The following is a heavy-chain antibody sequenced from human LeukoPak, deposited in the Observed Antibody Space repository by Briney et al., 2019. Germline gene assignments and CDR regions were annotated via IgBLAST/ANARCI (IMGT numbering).Heavy chain of an antibody. J-gene: IGHJ6*02. V-gene: IGHV4-39*01. CDR1: GGSISSSSYY. CDR2: IYYSGST. D-gene: IGHD3-3*01. Sequence: SETLSLTCTVSGGSISSSSYYWRWIRQPPGKGLEWIGSIYYSGSTYYNPSLKSRVTISVDTSKNQVSLRLSSVTAADTAVYYCARGPTIFGVVTHINYYHYYGMDVWGQGTTVTVSS. CDR3: ARGPTIFGVVTHINYYHYYGMDV.